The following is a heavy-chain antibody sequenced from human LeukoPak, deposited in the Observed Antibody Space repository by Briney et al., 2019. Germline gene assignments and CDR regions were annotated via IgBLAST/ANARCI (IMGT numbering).Heavy chain of an antibody. J-gene: IGHJ4*02. CDR1: GYSFTSYW. D-gene: IGHD5-24*01. Sequence: GESLRISCKGSGYSFTSYWISWVRQMPGKGLEWMGRIDPSDSYTNYSPSFQGHVTISADKSISTAYLQWSSLKASDTAMYYCASEGGYNYYFDHWGQGTLVTVSS. CDR3: ASEGGYNYYFDH. CDR2: IDPSDSYT. V-gene: IGHV5-10-1*01.